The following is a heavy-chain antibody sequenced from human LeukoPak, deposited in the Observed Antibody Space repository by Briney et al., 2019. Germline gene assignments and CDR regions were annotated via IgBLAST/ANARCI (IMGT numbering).Heavy chain of an antibody. CDR1: GGSISSSSYY. CDR2: IYYSGST. V-gene: IGHV4-39*07. J-gene: IGHJ3*02. Sequence: SETLSLTCTVSGGSISSSSYYWGWIRQPPGKGLGWIGTIYYSGSTYYNPSLKSRVTISVDTSKNQFSLKLSAVTAADTAVYYCARQDIVVVPAGDDAFDIWGQGTMVTVSS. CDR3: ARQDIVVVPAGDDAFDI. D-gene: IGHD2-2*01.